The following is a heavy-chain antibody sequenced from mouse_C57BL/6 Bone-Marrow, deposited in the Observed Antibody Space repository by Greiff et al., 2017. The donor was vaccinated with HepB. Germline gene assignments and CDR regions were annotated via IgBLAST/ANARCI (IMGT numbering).Heavy chain of an antibody. D-gene: IGHD3-2*02. Sequence: VQLQQSGAELVRPGASVKLSCTASGFNIKDDYMHWVKQRPEQGLEWIGWIDPENGDTEYASKFQGKATIPADTSSNTAYLQLSSLTSEDTAVYYCTTLMRTAQATWAFAYWGQGTLVTVSA. J-gene: IGHJ3*01. CDR1: GFNIKDDY. V-gene: IGHV14-4*01. CDR3: TTLMRTAQATWAFAY. CDR2: IDPENGDT.